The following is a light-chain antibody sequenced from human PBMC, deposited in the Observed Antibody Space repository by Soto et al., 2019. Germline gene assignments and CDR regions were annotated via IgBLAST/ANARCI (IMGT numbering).Light chain of an antibody. CDR1: TSNILRNY. V-gene: IGLV1-47*01. J-gene: IGLJ1*01. Sequence: QSVLTQPPSASGNPGQRLTISCSGSTSNILRNYVYWYRQFPGTAPRLLISMNDQRPSGVPDRFSGSKSGTSASLAISGLRSEDEADYYCASWDDSLSGSVFGTGTKVTVL. CDR2: MND. CDR3: ASWDDSLSGSV.